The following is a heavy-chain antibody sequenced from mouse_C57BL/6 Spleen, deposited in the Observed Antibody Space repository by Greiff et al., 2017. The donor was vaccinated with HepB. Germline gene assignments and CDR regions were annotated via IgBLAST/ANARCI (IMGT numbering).Heavy chain of an antibody. Sequence: ESGGGLVKPGGSLKLSCAASGFTFSSYTMSWVRQTPEKRLEWVATISGGGGNTYYPDSVKGRFTISRDNAKNTLYLQMSSLRSEDTALYYCARHFDGYSWFAYWGQGTLVTVSA. CDR2: ISGGGGNT. CDR3: ARHFDGYSWFAY. D-gene: IGHD2-3*01. J-gene: IGHJ3*01. CDR1: GFTFSSYT. V-gene: IGHV5-9*01.